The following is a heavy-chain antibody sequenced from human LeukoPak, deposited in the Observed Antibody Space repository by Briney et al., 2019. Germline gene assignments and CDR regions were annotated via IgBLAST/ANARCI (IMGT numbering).Heavy chain of an antibody. J-gene: IGHJ4*02. CDR1: GYNSTTYW. CDR3: ARALVGAATLSY. CDR2: IYPGDSDT. V-gene: IGHV5-51*01. D-gene: IGHD1-26*01. Sequence: GESLKISCKGSGYNSTTYWIAWVRQMPGKGLEWMGVIYPGDSDTRYSPSFQGQVTLSADKSISTAYLQWSSLKASDTAIYYCARALVGAATLSYWGQGTLVPVSS.